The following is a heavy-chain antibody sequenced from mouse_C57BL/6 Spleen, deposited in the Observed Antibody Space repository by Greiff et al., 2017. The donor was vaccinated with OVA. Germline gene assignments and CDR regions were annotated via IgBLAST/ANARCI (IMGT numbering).Heavy chain of an antibody. V-gene: IGHV5-9-1*02. CDR1: GFTFSSYA. D-gene: IGHD2-4*01. CDR3: TRDTLYYDYDVSLWAMDY. J-gene: IGHJ4*01. CDR2: ISSGGDYI. Sequence: EVKLVESGEGLVKPGGSLKLSCAASGFTFSSYAMSWVRQTPEKRLEWVAYISSGGDYIYYAATVKGRFTISRDNARNTLYLQMSSLKSEDTAMYYCTRDTLYYDYDVSLWAMDYWGQGTSVTVSS.